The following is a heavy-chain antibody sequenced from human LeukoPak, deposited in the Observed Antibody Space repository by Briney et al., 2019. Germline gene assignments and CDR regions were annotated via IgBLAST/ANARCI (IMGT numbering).Heavy chain of an antibody. V-gene: IGHV1-8*01. CDR1: GYTFTSYD. J-gene: IGHJ5*02. Sequence: GASVKVSCKASGYTFTSYDINWVRQATGQGLEWMGWMNPNSGNTGYAQKFQGRVTMTRNTSISTAYMELSSLRSEDTAVYYCARGGCSSTSCYAYWFDPWGQGTLVTVSS. CDR3: ARGGCSSTSCYAYWFDP. D-gene: IGHD2-2*01. CDR2: MNPNSGNT.